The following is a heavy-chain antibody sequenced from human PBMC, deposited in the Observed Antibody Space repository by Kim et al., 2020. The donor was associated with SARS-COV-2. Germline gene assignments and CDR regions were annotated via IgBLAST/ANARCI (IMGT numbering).Heavy chain of an antibody. Sequence: GGSLRLSCAASGFTFSSYAMHWVRQAPGKGLEWVAVISYDGSNKYYADSVKGRFTISRDNSKNTLYLQMNSLRAEDTAVYYCARSNIVGDFFDYWGQGTLVTVSS. J-gene: IGHJ4*02. CDR3: ARSNIVGDFFDY. D-gene: IGHD1-26*01. CDR2: ISYDGSNK. V-gene: IGHV3-30-3*01. CDR1: GFTFSSYA.